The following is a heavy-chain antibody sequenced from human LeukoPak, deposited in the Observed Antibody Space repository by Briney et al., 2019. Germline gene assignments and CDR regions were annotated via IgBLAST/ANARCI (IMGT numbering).Heavy chain of an antibody. Sequence: PGGSLRLSCAASGFTFSAYYMSWVRQAPGKGLEWVSYISSSGSTIYYADSVKGRFTISRDNAKNSLYLQMNSLRAEDTAVYYCARVGVSGFAFDIWGQGTMVTVSS. CDR2: ISSSGSTI. CDR3: ARVGVSGFAFDI. J-gene: IGHJ3*02. CDR1: GFTFSAYY. V-gene: IGHV3-11*04. D-gene: IGHD3-10*01.